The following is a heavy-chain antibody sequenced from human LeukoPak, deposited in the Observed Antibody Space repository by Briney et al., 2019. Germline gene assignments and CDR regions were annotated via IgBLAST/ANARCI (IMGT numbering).Heavy chain of an antibody. CDR3: ARHPPVTQSFYDILTATSRNYGMDV. V-gene: IGHV4-30-4*07. Sequence: PSQTLSLTCAVSGGSISSGGYSWSWIRQPPGKGLEWIGYIYYSGSTNYNPSLKSRVTISVDTSKNQFSLKLSSVTAADTAVYYCARHPPVTQSFYDILTATSRNYGMDVWGQGTTVTVSS. J-gene: IGHJ6*02. CDR2: IYYSGST. CDR1: GGSISSGGYS. D-gene: IGHD3-9*01.